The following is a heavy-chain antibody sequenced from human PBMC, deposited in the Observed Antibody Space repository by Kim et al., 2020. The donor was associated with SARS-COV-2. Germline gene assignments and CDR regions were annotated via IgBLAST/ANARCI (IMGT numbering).Heavy chain of an antibody. CDR3: ARGYYDSSVFDY. Sequence: ADSVKGRFTISRNNSKNTLYLQMNSLRAEDTAVYYCARGYYDSSVFDYWGQGTLVTVSS. J-gene: IGHJ4*02. V-gene: IGHV3-53*04. D-gene: IGHD3-22*01.